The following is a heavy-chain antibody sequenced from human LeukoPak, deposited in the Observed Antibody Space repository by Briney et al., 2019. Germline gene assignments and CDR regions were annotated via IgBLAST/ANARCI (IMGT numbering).Heavy chain of an antibody. CDR2: ISWNSGSI. J-gene: IGHJ5*02. CDR3: AKDAGP. D-gene: IGHD3-10*01. CDR1: GFTFDDYA. V-gene: IGHV3-9*03. Sequence: GGSLRLSCAASGFTFDDYAMHWVRQAPGKGLEWVSGISWNSGSIGYADSVKGRFTISRDNAKNSLYLQMNSLGAEDMALYYCAKDAGPWGQGTLVTVSS.